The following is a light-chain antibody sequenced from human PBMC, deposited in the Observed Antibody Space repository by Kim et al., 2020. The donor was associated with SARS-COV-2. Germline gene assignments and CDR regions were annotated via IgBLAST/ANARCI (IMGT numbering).Light chain of an antibody. CDR3: QSYDSSLSGSVV. Sequence: VTISCTGSSSNIGAGYDVHWYQQLPGTAPKLLIYGKSNRPSGVPDRFSGSESGTSASLAITGLQAEDEADYYCQSYDSSLSGSVVFGGGTQLTVL. V-gene: IGLV1-40*01. CDR2: GKS. J-gene: IGLJ2*01. CDR1: SSNIGAGYD.